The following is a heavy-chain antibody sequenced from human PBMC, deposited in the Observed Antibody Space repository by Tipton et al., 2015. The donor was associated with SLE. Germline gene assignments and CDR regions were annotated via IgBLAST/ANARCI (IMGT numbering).Heavy chain of an antibody. V-gene: IGHV4-4*07. J-gene: IGHJ4*02. Sequence: LRLSCTVSGGSIGSYYWTWVRQPAGKGLEWIGRVYTTGSTNYNPSLKSRVTMSVDTSKNQFSLKLTSVTAADTAVYYCARVTVAGKVDYWGQGTLVTVSS. CDR2: VYTTGST. CDR3: ARVTVAGKVDY. D-gene: IGHD6-19*01. CDR1: GGSIGSYY.